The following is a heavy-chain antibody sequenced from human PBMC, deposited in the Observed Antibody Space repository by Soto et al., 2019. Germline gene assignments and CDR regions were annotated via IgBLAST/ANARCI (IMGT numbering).Heavy chain of an antibody. CDR1: GCSFTNND. CDR2: LNPGSGDT. CDR3: ARMETFGSLNCFDP. Sequence: ASVKVSCKASGCSFTNNDVSWVRPATGQGLEWMGWLNPGSGDTGYAQKFKGRVTMTRDIYIATAYMELSSLRSDDTAIYYCARMETFGSLNCFDPWGQGTLVTAPQ. D-gene: IGHD3-16*01. J-gene: IGHJ5*02. V-gene: IGHV1-8*01.